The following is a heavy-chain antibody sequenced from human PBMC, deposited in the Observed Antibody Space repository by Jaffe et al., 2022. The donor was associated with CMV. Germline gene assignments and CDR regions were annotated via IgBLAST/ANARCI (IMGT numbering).Heavy chain of an antibody. CDR3: ARAPRSSSWHYFDY. V-gene: IGHV4-59*01. CDR2: IYYSGST. J-gene: IGHJ4*02. Sequence: QVQLQESGPGLVKPSETLSLTCTVSGGSISSYFWSWIRQPPGKGLEWIGYIYYSGSTNYNPSLESRVTISVDTSKNQFSLNLSSVTTADTAVYYCARAPRSSSWHYFDYWGQGSLVTVSS. CDR1: GGSISSYF. D-gene: IGHD6-13*01.